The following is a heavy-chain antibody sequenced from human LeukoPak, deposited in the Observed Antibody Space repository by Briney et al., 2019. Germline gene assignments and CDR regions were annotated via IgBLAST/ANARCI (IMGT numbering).Heavy chain of an antibody. CDR2: ISGSGGTA. V-gene: IGHV3-23*01. J-gene: IGHJ4*02. Sequence: GGSLRLSCAASGFTFSIYAMSWVRQAPGKGLEWVSAISGSGGTAYYADSVKGRFTISRDNSKNTLYLQMNSLRAEDTAVYYCAKDQDYDILTGYLILGAFDYWGQGTLVTVSS. CDR1: GFTFSIYA. D-gene: IGHD3-9*01. CDR3: AKDQDYDILTGYLILGAFDY.